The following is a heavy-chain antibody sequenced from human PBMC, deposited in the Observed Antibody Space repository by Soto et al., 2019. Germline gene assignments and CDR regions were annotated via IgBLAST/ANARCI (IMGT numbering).Heavy chain of an antibody. J-gene: IGHJ5*02. V-gene: IGHV4-4*07. Sequence: SETLSLTCTVSCDSIRNYYWSWIRQPAGKGLEWIGLVYTTGRTNFNPSLKIRVTMSQDTDRNQISLRLSSVTAADTAVYYCARDDYYDSNNWFDPWGQGTLVTVSS. D-gene: IGHD3-22*01. CDR1: CDSIRNYY. CDR3: ARDDYYDSNNWFDP. CDR2: VYTTGRT.